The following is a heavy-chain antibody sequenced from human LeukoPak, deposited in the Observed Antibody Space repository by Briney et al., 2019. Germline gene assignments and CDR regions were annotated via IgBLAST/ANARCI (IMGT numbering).Heavy chain of an antibody. CDR3: AVGRFRYSSSASSPFDY. Sequence: GGSLRLSCAASGFTFDDYAMHWVRQATGKGLEWVSLISWDGGSTYYADSVKGRFTISRDNSKNSLYLQMNSLRAEDTALYYCAVGRFRYSSSASSPFDYWGQGTLVTVSS. D-gene: IGHD6-6*01. J-gene: IGHJ4*02. CDR1: GFTFDDYA. V-gene: IGHV3-43D*03. CDR2: ISWDGGST.